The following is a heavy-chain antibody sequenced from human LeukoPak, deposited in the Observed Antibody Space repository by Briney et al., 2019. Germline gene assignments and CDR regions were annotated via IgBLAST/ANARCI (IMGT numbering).Heavy chain of an antibody. J-gene: IGHJ4*02. CDR2: IWYDGSNK. D-gene: IGHD1-26*01. CDR1: GFTFSSYG. Sequence: GGSLRLSCAASGFTFSSYGMHWVRQAPGKGLEWVAVIWYDGSNKYYADSVKGRFTISRDNSKNTLYLQMNSLRAEGTAVYYCARDVDSGSYYFDYWGQGTLVTVSS. V-gene: IGHV3-33*01. CDR3: ARDVDSGSYYFDY.